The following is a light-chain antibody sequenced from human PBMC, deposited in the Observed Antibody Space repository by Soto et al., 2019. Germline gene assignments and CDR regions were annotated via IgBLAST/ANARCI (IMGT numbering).Light chain of an antibody. CDR2: RVS. Sequence: DVERSQYPHSVHLTRGRPSSIYCRSTQSLVHSDGIAYFSWFQQRPGRSPRRLIYRVSNRDSGVPARFSGSGSGTDFALKISRVEAEDVGVYYCMQGTQWPMTFGQGTRLEIK. CDR1: QSLVHSDGIAY. CDR3: MQGTQWPMT. V-gene: IGKV2-30*02. J-gene: IGKJ5*01.